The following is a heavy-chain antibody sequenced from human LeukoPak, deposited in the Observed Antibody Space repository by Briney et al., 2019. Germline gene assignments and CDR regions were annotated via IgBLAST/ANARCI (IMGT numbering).Heavy chain of an antibody. CDR3: ARGEDIVIVPAAQGDASDI. D-gene: IGHD2-2*01. J-gene: IGHJ3*02. CDR2: INHSGST. V-gene: IGHV4-34*01. Sequence: SETLSLTCAVYGGSFSGYYWSWIRQPPGKGLEWIGEINHSGSTNYNPSLKSRVTISVDTSKNQFSLKLSSVTAVDTAVYYCARGEDIVIVPAAQGDASDIWGQGTMVTVSS. CDR1: GGSFSGYY.